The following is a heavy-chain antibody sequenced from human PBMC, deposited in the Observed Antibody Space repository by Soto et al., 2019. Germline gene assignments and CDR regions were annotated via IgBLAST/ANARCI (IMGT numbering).Heavy chain of an antibody. CDR2: INAGNGNT. CDR3: AKGLPTVIIFMDF. Sequence: ASVKVSCKASGYTFTSYAMHWVRQAPGQRLEWMGWINAGNGNTKYSQKFQGRVTITRDTSASTAYMELSSLRSEDTAVYYCAKGLPTVIIFMDFWGKGTLVPVSS. D-gene: IGHD3-16*02. CDR1: GYTFTSYA. J-gene: IGHJ4*02. V-gene: IGHV1-3*01.